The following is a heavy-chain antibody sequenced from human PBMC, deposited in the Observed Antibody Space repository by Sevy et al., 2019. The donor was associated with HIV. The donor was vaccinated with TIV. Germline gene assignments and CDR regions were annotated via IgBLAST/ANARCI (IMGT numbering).Heavy chain of an antibody. CDR2: ISRSSSYI. D-gene: IGHD1-26*01. J-gene: IGHJ4*02. CDR3: ARWDADRRWYFDY. Sequence: GGSLRLSCAASGFTFSSYSMNWVRQAPGKGLEWVSSISRSSSYIYHADSVKGRFTISRDNAKNSLHLQMNSLRAEDTAVYYCARWDADRRWYFDYWRQGILVTVSS. V-gene: IGHV3-21*01. CDR1: GFTFSSYS.